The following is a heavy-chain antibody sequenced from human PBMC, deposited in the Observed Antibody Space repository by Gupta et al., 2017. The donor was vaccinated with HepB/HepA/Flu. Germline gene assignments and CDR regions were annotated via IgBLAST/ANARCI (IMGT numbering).Heavy chain of an antibody. J-gene: IGHJ4*02. V-gene: IGHV3-33*01. CDR2: IWHDGSKK. Sequence: QFVESGGGVVQRGRSRRLSCATSGIPYSDYAMHWVRQAPGKGLEWVAVIWHDGSKKYYADSVKGRFTISRDNSKNTLNLRMDSLRPEDTAVYYCARPLSGLSTYLQYWGQGTLVTVSS. CDR3: ARPLSGLSTYLQY. CDR1: GIPYSDYA. D-gene: IGHD4-11*01.